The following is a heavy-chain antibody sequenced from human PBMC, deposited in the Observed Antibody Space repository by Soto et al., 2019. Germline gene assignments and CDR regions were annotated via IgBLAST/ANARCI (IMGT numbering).Heavy chain of an antibody. J-gene: IGHJ4*02. CDR1: GCTFTSYG. Sequence: ASVKVSCKASGCTFTSYGISWVRQAPGQGLEWMGWISAYNGNTNYAQKLQGRVTMTTDTSTSTAYMELRSLRSDDTAVYYCARDKYYDILTGYPGSVDYWGQGTLVTVSS. CDR3: ARDKYYDILTGYPGSVDY. D-gene: IGHD3-9*01. V-gene: IGHV1-18*01. CDR2: ISAYNGNT.